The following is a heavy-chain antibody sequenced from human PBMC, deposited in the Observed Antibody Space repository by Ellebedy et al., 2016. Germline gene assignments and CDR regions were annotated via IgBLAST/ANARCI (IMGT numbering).Heavy chain of an antibody. J-gene: IGHJ3*01. V-gene: IGHV3-48*02. D-gene: IGHD4-11*01. CDR2: ISPTSGETT. CDR1: GFTFSSYS. Sequence: GESLKISXAASGFTFSSYSMKWVRQTPGKGLEWVSYISPTSGETTYYADSVKGRFTISRDDGKNSVYLQMNSLRDDDTAVYYCTRGGLHNSFDVWGQGTVVTVSS. CDR3: TRGGLHNSFDV.